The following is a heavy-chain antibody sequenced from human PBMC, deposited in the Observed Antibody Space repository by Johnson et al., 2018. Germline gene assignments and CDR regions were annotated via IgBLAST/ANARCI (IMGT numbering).Heavy chain of an antibody. J-gene: IGHJ6*03. CDR2: IIPTLDIS. CDR1: AGIFSSYT. V-gene: IGHV1-69*04. Sequence: QVQLVQSGAAVKKPGSSXKVSCKASAGIFSSYTINWVRQAPGQGLEWMGRIIPTLDISHYAQKFQGRVTITADKSTNTSYMELSSRRSEDTALYSCARGHYMDVWGKGTAVTVSS. CDR3: ARGHYMDV.